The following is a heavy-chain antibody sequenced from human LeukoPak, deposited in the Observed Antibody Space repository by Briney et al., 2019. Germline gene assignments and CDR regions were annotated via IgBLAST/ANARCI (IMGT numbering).Heavy chain of an antibody. CDR3: ARGWFGFWHISYADDNAFDI. J-gene: IGHJ3*02. CDR2: INQSGRT. Sequence: SETLSLTCAVDGGSFSGYYWRWLPQAPGKGLEWLGEINQSGRTNYNPFFKSRVTISVDTSKNQISLKLSFVTATDTAMYFCARGWFGFWHISYADDNAFDIWGQGTMVTVSS. D-gene: IGHD2-2*01. CDR1: GGSFSGYY. V-gene: IGHV4-34*01.